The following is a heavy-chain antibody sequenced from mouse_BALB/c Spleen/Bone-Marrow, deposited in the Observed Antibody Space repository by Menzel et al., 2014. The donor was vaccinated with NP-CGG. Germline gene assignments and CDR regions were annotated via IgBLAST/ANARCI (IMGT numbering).Heavy chain of an antibody. Sequence: VQGVESGAELVKPGASVKLSCKASGYTFTEYIIHWVKQRSGQGLEWIGRFYPGSGSIKYNEKFKDKATLTADKSSSTVYMELSRLTSEDSAVYFCARHEDYGSSYYYAMDYWGQGTSVTVSS. CDR1: GYTFTEYI. D-gene: IGHD1-1*01. CDR3: ARHEDYGSSYYYAMDY. V-gene: IGHV1-62-2*01. CDR2: FYPGSGSI. J-gene: IGHJ4*01.